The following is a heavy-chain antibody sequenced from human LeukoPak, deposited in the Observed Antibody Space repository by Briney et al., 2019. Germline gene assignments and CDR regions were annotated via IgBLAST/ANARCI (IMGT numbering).Heavy chain of an antibody. J-gene: IGHJ6*04. D-gene: IGHD3-10*02. Sequence: GGSLRLSCAASGFTFSSYVMHWVRQAPGKGLEWVSYISSSGSTIYYADSVKGRFTISRDNAKNSLYLQMKSLRAEDTAVYYCAELGITMIGGVWGKGTTVTISS. CDR1: GFTFSSYV. V-gene: IGHV3-48*03. CDR3: AELGITMIGGV. CDR2: ISSSGSTI.